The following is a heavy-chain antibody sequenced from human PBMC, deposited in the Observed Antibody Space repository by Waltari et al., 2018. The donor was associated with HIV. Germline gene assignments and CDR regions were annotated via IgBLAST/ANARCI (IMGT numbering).Heavy chain of an antibody. J-gene: IGHJ4*02. V-gene: IGHV7-4-1*02. CDR2: INTKTVNP. D-gene: IGHD3-10*01. Sequence: QVQLVQSGSELKKPGASVKVSCKASGYTLTNYAMNWVRQAPGQGLEWLGLINTKTVNPTYAQGFTGRFVFSLDTSFSTSYLQISNLKAEDTAVYYFARGPGRSLDYWGQGTLVTVSS. CDR3: ARGPGRSLDY. CDR1: GYTLTNYA.